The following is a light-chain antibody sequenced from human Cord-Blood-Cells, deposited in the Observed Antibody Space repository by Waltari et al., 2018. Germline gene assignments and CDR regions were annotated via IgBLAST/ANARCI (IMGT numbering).Light chain of an antibody. V-gene: IGKV2-28*01. CDR3: MQALQTPLT. CDR1: QSLLHSKGYNY. CDR2: LGS. J-gene: IGKJ4*01. Sequence: DIVMTQSPLSLPVTPGEPAFISCRSSQSLLHSKGYNYLDWYLQKPGQSPQLLIYLGSNRASGVPDRFSGSGSGTDFTLKISRVEAEDVGVYYCMQALQTPLTFGGGTKVEIK.